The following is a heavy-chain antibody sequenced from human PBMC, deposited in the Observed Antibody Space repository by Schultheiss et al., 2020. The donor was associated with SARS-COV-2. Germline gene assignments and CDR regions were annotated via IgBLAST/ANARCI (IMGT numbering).Heavy chain of an antibody. Sequence: AGSLRLSCAASGFTFSSYGMHWVRQAPGKGLEWVAVISYDGSNKYYADSVKGRFTISRDNSKNTLYLQMNSLRAEDTAVYYCAKAGGTSFDYWGQGTLVTVSS. CDR1: GFTFSSYG. D-gene: IGHD1-1*01. CDR3: AKAGGTSFDY. V-gene: IGHV3-30*18. J-gene: IGHJ4*02. CDR2: ISYDGSNK.